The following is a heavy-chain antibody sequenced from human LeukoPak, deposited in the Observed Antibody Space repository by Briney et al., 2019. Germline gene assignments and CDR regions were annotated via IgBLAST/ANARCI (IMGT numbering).Heavy chain of an antibody. V-gene: IGHV3-66*01. D-gene: IGHD1-26*01. Sequence: GGSLRLSCAASGFTFSSNHMSWVRQAPGKGLEWVSVSFTFGGKYYTVSVKSKFTMSRDSSKNALYLLMTSLRVEDTAVYYCVPLGRYSWVDDWGQGALVTVSS. CDR1: GFTFSSNH. CDR3: VPLGRYSWVDD. J-gene: IGHJ5*02. CDR2: SFTFGGK.